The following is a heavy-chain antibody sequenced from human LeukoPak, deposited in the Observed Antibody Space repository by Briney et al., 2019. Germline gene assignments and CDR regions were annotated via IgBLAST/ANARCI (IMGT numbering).Heavy chain of an antibody. CDR1: GGSFSGYY. Sequence: SETLSLTCAVYGGSFSGYYWSWIRQPPGKGLEWIGEINHSGSTNYNPSLKSRVTISVDTSKNQFPLKLSSVTAADTAVYYCASCLGYGGNFCWYFDLWGRGTLVTVSS. J-gene: IGHJ2*01. CDR3: ASCLGYGGNFCWYFDL. D-gene: IGHD4-23*01. CDR2: INHSGST. V-gene: IGHV4-34*01.